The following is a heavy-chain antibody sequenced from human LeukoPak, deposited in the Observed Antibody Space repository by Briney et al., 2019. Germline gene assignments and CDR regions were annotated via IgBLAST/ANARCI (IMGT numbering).Heavy chain of an antibody. CDR1: GFIFSNYD. V-gene: IGHV3-33*01. J-gene: IGHJ4*02. CDR3: ARGDPTVTTKQNFDY. D-gene: IGHD4-17*01. Sequence: GGSLRLSCAASGFIFSNYDMHWVRQAPGKGLEWVAVIWYDGSNKYYADSVKGRFTISRDNSKNTLYLQMNSLRVEDTAVYYCARGDPTVTTKQNFDYWGQGTLVTVSS. CDR2: IWYDGSNK.